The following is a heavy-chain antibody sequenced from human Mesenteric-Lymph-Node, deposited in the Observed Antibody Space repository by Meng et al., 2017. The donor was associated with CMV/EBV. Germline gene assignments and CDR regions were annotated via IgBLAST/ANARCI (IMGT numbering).Heavy chain of an antibody. CDR2: IKSKGSGGTT. J-gene: IGHJ4*02. V-gene: IGHV3-15*01. CDR1: GFNFRDAW. D-gene: IGHD3-10*01. Sequence: GGSLRLSCAASGFNFRDAWMTWVRQAPGKGLEWVGRIKSKGSGGTTDYAAPVKGRFTISRDDSKNMIYMEMNSLKSEDTAVYYCAKDSGYHGSGTYYTFDYWGQGTLVTVSS. CDR3: AKDSGYHGSGTYYTFDY.